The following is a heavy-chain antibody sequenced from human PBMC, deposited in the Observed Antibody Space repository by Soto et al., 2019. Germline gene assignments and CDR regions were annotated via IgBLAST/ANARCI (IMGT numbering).Heavy chain of an antibody. CDR1: GGTFSNYA. J-gene: IGHJ6*02. V-gene: IGHV1-69*12. Sequence: QVQLVQSGAEVKKPGSSVKVSCKVSGGTFSNYAIDWVRLAPGHGLEWMGGIVPIFGTTYYTQKFQGRARIIADASKTTACLEMSSLRSEDMAIYYCARVEAVAGLYNYRGLDVWGQGTAVTVSS. CDR3: ARVEAVAGLYNYRGLDV. CDR2: IVPIFGTT. D-gene: IGHD6-19*01.